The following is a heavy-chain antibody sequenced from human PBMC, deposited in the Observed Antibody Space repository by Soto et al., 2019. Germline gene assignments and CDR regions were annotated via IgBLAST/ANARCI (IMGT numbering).Heavy chain of an antibody. CDR1: GFTFSSYE. J-gene: IGHJ6*02. CDR3: ARDRVVGATTSYYYGMDV. CDR2: ISSSGSTI. Sequence: GGSLRLSCAASGFTFSSYEMNWVRQAPGKGLEWVSYISSSGSTIYYADSVKGRFTISRDNAKNSLYLQMNSLRAEDTAVYYCARDRVVGATTSYYYGMDVWGQGTRVTVS. D-gene: IGHD1-26*01. V-gene: IGHV3-48*03.